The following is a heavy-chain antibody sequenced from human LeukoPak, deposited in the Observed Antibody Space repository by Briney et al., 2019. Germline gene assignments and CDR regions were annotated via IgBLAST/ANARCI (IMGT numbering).Heavy chain of an antibody. CDR1: GFTFSSYE. D-gene: IGHD1-14*01. V-gene: IGHV3-48*03. Sequence: PGGSLRLSCATSGFTFSSYEMNWVRQAPGKGLEWISYITTSGTSTYYADSVKGRFTISRDNGKTALSLQMNSLRAEDTAVYYCTTDISAVLYWGQGTLVTVSS. CDR3: TTDISAVLY. J-gene: IGHJ4*02. CDR2: ITTSGTST.